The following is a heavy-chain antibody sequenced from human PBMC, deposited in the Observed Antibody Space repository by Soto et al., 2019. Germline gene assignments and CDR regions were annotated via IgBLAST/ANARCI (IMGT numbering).Heavy chain of an antibody. V-gene: IGHV4-59*01. CDR1: GGSISNYY. CDR3: ARDHPHSYGVYYFDY. D-gene: IGHD5-18*01. CDR2: IYSSGST. J-gene: IGHJ4*02. Sequence: PSETLSLTCTVSGGSISNYYWNWIRQSPGKGLEWIGYIYSSGSTHYNPSLQIRVTISIDTSKNQVSLKVNSVTAADTAVYYCARDHPHSYGVYYFDYWGQGTPVTVSS.